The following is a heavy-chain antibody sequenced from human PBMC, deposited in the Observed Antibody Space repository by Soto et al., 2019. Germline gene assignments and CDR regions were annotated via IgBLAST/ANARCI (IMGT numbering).Heavy chain of an antibody. CDR2: IKQDGSEK. V-gene: IGHV3-7*01. CDR3: ARVRVPAARDDYNGFDP. CDR1: GFTFSSYW. J-gene: IGHJ5*02. D-gene: IGHD2-2*01. Sequence: PGGSLSLSCAASGFTFSSYWMSWVRQAPGKGLEWVANIKQDGSEKYYVDSVKGRFTISRDNAKNSLYLQMNSLRAEDTAVYYCARVRVPAARDDYNGFDPWGQGTLVTVSS.